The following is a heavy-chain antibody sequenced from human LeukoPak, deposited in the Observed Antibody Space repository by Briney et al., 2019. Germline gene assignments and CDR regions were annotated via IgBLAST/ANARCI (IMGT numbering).Heavy chain of an antibody. CDR2: VSGSGGAT. D-gene: IGHD1-1*01. J-gene: IGHJ6*03. Sequence: GGSLRLSCAASGFTFNNYTMSWVRQAPGMGLEWLSYVSGSGGATYYAASVKGRFTISRDNSKNTVYLQMGSLRAEDTAVYYCAKNRGGTYKYYMDVWGNGTTVTVSS. V-gene: IGHV3-23*01. CDR3: AKNRGGTYKYYMDV. CDR1: GFTFNNYT.